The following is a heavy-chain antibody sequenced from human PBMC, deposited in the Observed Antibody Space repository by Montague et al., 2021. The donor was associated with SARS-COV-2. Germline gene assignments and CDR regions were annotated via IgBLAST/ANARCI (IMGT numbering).Heavy chain of an antibody. D-gene: IGHD6-19*01. J-gene: IGHJ4*02. CDR3: AKDQWLVPFFDY. CDR2: ISYDGSNK. V-gene: IGHV3-30*18. Sequence: SLRLSCAASGFTFSSYGMHWVRQAPGKGLEWVAVISYDGSNKYYXDSVKGRFTISRDNSKNTLYLQMNSLRAEDTAVYYCAKDQWLVPFFDYWGQGTLVTVSS. CDR1: GFTFSSYG.